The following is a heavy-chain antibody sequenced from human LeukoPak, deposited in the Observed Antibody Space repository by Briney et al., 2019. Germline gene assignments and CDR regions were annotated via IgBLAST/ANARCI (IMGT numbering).Heavy chain of an antibody. CDR3: ARSSSGYNRGAFDI. D-gene: IGHD3-22*01. V-gene: IGHV3-53*01. J-gene: IGHJ3*02. Sequence: TGGSLRLSCAASGFTVSSNYMSWVGQAPGKGLEWVSVIYSGGSTYYADSVKGRFTISRDNSKNTLYLQMNSLRAEDTAVYYCARSSSGYNRGAFDIWGQGTMVTVSS. CDR1: GFTVSSNY. CDR2: IYSGGST.